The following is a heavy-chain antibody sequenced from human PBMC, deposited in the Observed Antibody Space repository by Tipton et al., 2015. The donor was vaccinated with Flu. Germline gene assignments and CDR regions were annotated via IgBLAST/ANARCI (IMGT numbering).Heavy chain of an antibody. CDR1: GYSLTSYW. CDR2: IYPGDSDT. Sequence: QLVQSGAEVKKPGESLKISCKGSGYSLTSYWIGWVRQMPGKGLEWMGIIYPGDSDTRYSPSFQGQVTISADKSISTAYLLRSSLRASATAMYYWGGYRGRVGGTVYFYYSGMDVWGQGTTVTVSS. V-gene: IGHV5-51*01. D-gene: IGHD1-26*01. J-gene: IGHJ6*02. CDR3: GGYRGRVGGTVYFYYSGMDV.